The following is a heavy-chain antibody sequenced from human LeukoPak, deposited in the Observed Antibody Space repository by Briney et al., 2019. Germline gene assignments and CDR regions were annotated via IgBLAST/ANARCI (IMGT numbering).Heavy chain of an antibody. V-gene: IGHV1-8*01. CDR3: ARAQRLVLGNYFDY. Sequence: GASVKVSCKASGYTFTSYDINWVRQATGQGLEWMGWMNPNSGNTGYAQKFQGRVTMTRNTSISTAYMELSSLRSEDTAVYYCARAQRLVLGNYFDYWGQGTLVTVSS. CDR2: MNPNSGNT. D-gene: IGHD6-13*01. CDR1: GYTFTSYD. J-gene: IGHJ4*02.